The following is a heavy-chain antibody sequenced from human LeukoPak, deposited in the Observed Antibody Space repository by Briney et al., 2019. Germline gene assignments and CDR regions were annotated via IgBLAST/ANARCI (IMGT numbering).Heavy chain of an antibody. CDR3: VRRVDYYGSGSYFYYDY. V-gene: IGHV4-39*01. CDR2: IHYSGTT. D-gene: IGHD3-10*01. J-gene: IGHJ4*02. Sequence: SETLSLTCTVAGGSISSSGYYWDWIRQPPGKVLDWIGTIHYSGTTFYKSSLESRLTMSVDTSKNQFSLKLSSVTAADTAVYYCVRRVDYYGSGSYFYYDYWGQGTLVTVSS. CDR1: GGSISSSGYY.